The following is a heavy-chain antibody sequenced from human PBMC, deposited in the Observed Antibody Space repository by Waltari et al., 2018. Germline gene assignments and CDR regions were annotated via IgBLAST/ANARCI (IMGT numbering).Heavy chain of an antibody. CDR3: TTGWAINKFDY. Sequence: EVQLVQSGGGLVQPGESLRVSCAASGFTFNNAWMTWIRQAPGKGLEWVGRIKTKTDGGTADYAAPVKGRFTMSRDDSKQTAYLQMNELRIEDTAVYYCTTGWAINKFDYWGQGTLVTVSS. J-gene: IGHJ4*02. CDR2: IKTKTDGGTA. D-gene: IGHD3-16*01. V-gene: IGHV3-15*01. CDR1: GFTFNNAW.